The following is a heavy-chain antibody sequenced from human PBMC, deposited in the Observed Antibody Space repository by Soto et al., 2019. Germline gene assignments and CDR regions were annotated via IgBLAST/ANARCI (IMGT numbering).Heavy chain of an antibody. CDR1: GFSLNSRGVG. V-gene: IGHV2-5*02. J-gene: IGHJ4*02. CDR2: VYWDDDK. CDR3: VHRRTVDETGMGFDF. D-gene: IGHD3-9*01. Sequence: QITLRESGPALVKPTQTLTLTCTFSGFSLNSRGVGVGWVRQPPGKALEWLAIVYWDDDKRYRPSLRSRLSIRKDTPKNQVVLTLTNTDPVDTATYYCVHRRTVDETGMGFDFWGQGSLVTVSS.